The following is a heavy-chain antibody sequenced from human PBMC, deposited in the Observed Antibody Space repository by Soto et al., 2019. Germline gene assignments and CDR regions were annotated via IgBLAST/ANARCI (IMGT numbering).Heavy chain of an antibody. Sequence: ASVKVYCKASGYTLTSDYLHWVRQDPGQGPEWMGIINPSGGITNDAQKFQDRVTMTSDTSTSTVYMELSSLRSEDTAVYYCARGISTTRYYYYYGMDVWGQGTTVTVSS. D-gene: IGHD2-2*01. J-gene: IGHJ6*02. CDR1: GYTLTSDY. CDR3: ARGISTTRYYYYYGMDV. CDR2: INPSGGIT. V-gene: IGHV1-46*01.